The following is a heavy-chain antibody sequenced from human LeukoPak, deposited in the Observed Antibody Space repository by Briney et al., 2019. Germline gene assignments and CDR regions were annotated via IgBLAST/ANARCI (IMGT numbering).Heavy chain of an antibody. CDR2: VNPKSGGT. CDR1: GCLFSDYY. Sequence: ASVKVSCKASGCLFSDYYIHWVRQAPGDGLEWMGWVNPKSGGTKYAQKFQGRISMSSDTSINTAYMELRGLRYDDSAVFYCARGDGEWFDPWGQGTLVTVSS. V-gene: IGHV1-2*02. D-gene: IGHD3-10*01. CDR3: ARGDGEWFDP. J-gene: IGHJ5*02.